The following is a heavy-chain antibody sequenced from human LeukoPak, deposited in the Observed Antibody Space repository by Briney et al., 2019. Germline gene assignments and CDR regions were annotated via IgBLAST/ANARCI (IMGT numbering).Heavy chain of an antibody. CDR2: ISSGSSYI. Sequence: GWALTLSRAASLFTFSHYSMNWVRQAPGKGREWVPCISSGSSYICYAELVKGRSTIPRDNAKNSLYLQMNSLRADDTAVYYCARGFGELFEGYGMDVWGQGTTVTVS. D-gene: IGHD3-10*01. CDR3: ARGFGELFEGYGMDV. V-gene: IGHV3-21*01. J-gene: IGHJ6*02. CDR1: LFTFSHYS.